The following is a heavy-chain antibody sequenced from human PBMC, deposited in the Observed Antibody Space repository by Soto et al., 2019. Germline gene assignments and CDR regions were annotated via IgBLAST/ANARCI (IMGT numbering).Heavy chain of an antibody. V-gene: IGHV4-30-4*01. CDR3: ARGLTVVVVVIRPAGWFDP. J-gene: IGHJ5*02. CDR1: GGSISSGDYY. Sequence: QVQLQESGPGLVKPSQTLSLTCTVSGGSISSGDYYWSWIRQPPGKGLEWIGYIYSSGSTYYNPSHKSRVTIAVDTTKNQFVLKLSSVTAADTAVYYCARGLTVVVVVIRPAGWFDPWCQGTLVTVSS. D-gene: IGHD3-3*01. CDR2: IYSSGST.